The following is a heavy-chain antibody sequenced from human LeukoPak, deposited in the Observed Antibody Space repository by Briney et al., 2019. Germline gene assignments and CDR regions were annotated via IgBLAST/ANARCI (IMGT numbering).Heavy chain of an antibody. J-gene: IGHJ4*02. CDR3: ARWGDDYGDERDY. Sequence: PGGSLRLSCAASGFTFSSYAMSWVRQAPGKGLEWVSAISGSGGSTYYADSVKGRFTISRDNSKNTLYLQMNSLRAEDTAVYYCARWGDDYGDERDYWGQGTLVTVSS. V-gene: IGHV3-23*01. CDR2: ISGSGGST. D-gene: IGHD4-17*01. CDR1: GFTFSSYA.